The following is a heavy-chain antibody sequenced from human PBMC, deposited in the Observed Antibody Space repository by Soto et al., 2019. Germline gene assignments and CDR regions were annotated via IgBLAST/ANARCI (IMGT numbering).Heavy chain of an antibody. CDR3: ARGAGFGESTH. CDR1: GGSISSGGYY. V-gene: IGHV4-31*03. D-gene: IGHD3-10*01. J-gene: IGHJ4*02. Sequence: QVQLQESGPGLVKPSQTLSLTCTVSGGSISSGGYYWSWIRQHPGKGLEWIGYIYYSGSTYYNPSLKSRVTISVDTSKTHSSLKLSSVSAADTAVYYCARGAGFGESTHWGQGTLVTVSS. CDR2: IYYSGST.